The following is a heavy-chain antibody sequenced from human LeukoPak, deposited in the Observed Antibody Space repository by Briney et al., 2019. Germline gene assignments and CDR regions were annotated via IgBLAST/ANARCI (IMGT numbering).Heavy chain of an antibody. CDR2: IYHSGNT. D-gene: IGHD3-22*01. J-gene: IGHJ4*02. CDR1: GYSISSGYY. CDR3: ACNYQSGGLTFDY. V-gene: IGHV4-38-2*02. Sequence: SETLSLTCTVSGYSISSGYYWGWIRQSPETGLEWIASIYHSGNTYYNPSLKNRVTISIDTSKNQFSLKLRSVTAADAAVYHCACNYQSGGLTFDYWGQGTLVTVSS.